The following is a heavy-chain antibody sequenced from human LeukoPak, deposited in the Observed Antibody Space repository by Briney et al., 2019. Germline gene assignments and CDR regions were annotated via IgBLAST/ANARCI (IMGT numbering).Heavy chain of an antibody. D-gene: IGHD1-26*01. Sequence: SETLSLTCTVSGGSISSGDYYWSWIRQPPGKGLEWIGYIYYSGSTYYNPSLKSRVTVSVDTSKNQFSLKLSSVTAADTAVYYCARDSSHYSGSYPFDYWGQGTLVTVSS. CDR3: ARDSSHYSGSYPFDY. CDR1: GGSISSGDYY. CDR2: IYYSGST. V-gene: IGHV4-30-4*01. J-gene: IGHJ4*02.